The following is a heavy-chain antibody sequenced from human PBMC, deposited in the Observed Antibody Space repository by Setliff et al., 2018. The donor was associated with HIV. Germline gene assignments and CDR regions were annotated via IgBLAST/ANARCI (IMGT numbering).Heavy chain of an antibody. Sequence: ASVKVSCKASGHTFTSYDINWVRQATGRGLEWMGWMNPNSGNTGYAQKFQGRVTMTRNTSISTAYMELSSLGSEDSAVYYCASSWSRVPYYGLDVWGQGTTVTVSS. CDR3: ASSWSRVPYYGLDV. CDR1: GHTFTSYD. CDR2: MNPNSGNT. D-gene: IGHD6-13*01. V-gene: IGHV1-8*01. J-gene: IGHJ6*02.